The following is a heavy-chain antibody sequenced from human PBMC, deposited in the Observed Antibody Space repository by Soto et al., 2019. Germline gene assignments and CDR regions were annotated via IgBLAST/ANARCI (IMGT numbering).Heavy chain of an antibody. V-gene: IGHV3-9*01. CDR1: GFTFDDYA. CDR2: IGWNSGSI. J-gene: IGHJ4*02. D-gene: IGHD3-9*01. Sequence: EVQLVESGGGLVQPGRSLRLSCAASGFTFDDYAMHWVRQAPGKGLEWVSGIGWNSGSIGYADSVKGRFTISRDNAKNSLYLQMNSLRAEDTALYYCAHYDILTGSFDYWGQGTLVTVSS. CDR3: AHYDILTGSFDY.